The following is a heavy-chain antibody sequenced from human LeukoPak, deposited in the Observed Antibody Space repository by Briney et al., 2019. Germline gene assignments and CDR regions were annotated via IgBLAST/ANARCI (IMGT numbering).Heavy chain of an antibody. CDR3: ARDNAAVGAFDI. CDR2: INPNSGGT. J-gene: IGHJ3*02. Sequence: ASVKVSCKASGYTFTCYYMHWVRQAPGQGLEWMGWINPNSGGTNYAQKFQGRVTMTRDTSISTAYMELSRLRSDDTAVYYCARDNAAVGAFDIWGQGTMVTVSS. V-gene: IGHV1-2*02. CDR1: GYTFTCYY. D-gene: IGHD4-23*01.